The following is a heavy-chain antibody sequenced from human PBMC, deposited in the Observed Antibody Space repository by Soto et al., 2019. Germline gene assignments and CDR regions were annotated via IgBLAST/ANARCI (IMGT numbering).Heavy chain of an antibody. J-gene: IGHJ3*01. CDR3: ARGVSNSGAYYTGPSAYDL. V-gene: IGHV1-69*06. CDR2: TVPVFDTS. D-gene: IGHD3-10*01. CDR1: GGTFNGYS. Sequence: QVQLVQSGAVVKKPGSSVEVSCKASGGTFNGYSISWVRQAPGQGLEWMGGTVPVFDTSKYAPRFQGRVTITAVKSTSTAYMELSSVRSEDTAIYFCARGVSNSGAYYTGPSAYDLWGQGTLVIVSS.